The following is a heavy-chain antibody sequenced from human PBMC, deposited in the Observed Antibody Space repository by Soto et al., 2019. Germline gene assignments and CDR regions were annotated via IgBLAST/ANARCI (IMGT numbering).Heavy chain of an antibody. D-gene: IGHD6-6*01. CDR2: IYSGGST. CDR3: ARASSIAARHSFDY. V-gene: IGHV3-53*04. CDR1: GFTVSSNY. Sequence: EVQLVESGGGLVQPGGSLRLSCEASGFTVSSNYMSWVRQAPGKGLEWVSVIYSGGSTYYADSVKGRFTISRHNSKNTLYLQMNSLRAEDTAVYYCARASSIAARHSFDYWGQGTLVTVSS. J-gene: IGHJ4*02.